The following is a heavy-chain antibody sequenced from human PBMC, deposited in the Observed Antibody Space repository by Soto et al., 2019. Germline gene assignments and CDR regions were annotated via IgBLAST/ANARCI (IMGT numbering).Heavy chain of an antibody. CDR3: AATVTDRPYYFDY. V-gene: IGHV4-31*11. Sequence: SETLSLTCAVYGGSFSGYYWSWIRQHPGKGLEWIGYIYYSGSTYYNPSLKSRVTISVDTSKNQFSLKLSSVTAADTAVYYCAATVTDRPYYFDYWGQGTLVTVSS. J-gene: IGHJ4*02. CDR1: GGSFSGYY. D-gene: IGHD4-17*01. CDR2: IYYSGST.